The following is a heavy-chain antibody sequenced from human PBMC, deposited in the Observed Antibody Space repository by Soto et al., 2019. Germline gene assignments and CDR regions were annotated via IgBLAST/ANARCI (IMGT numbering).Heavy chain of an antibody. J-gene: IGHJ4*02. CDR2: IIPIFGTA. CDR3: AIGVSSSSWYVDY. V-gene: IGHV1-69*13. CDR1: GGTFSSYA. D-gene: IGHD6-13*01. Sequence: SVKVSCKASGGTFSSYATSWVRQAPGQGLEWMGGIIPIFGTANYAQKFQGRVTITADESTSTAYMELSSLRSEDTAVYYCAIGVSSSSWYVDYWGQGTMVTVSS.